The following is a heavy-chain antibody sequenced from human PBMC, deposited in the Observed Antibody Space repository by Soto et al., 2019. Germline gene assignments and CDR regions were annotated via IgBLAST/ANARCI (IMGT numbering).Heavy chain of an antibody. Sequence: PGGSLRISWAASWFTCSSYGMHWVRQAPGKGLEWVAVISYDGSNKYYADSVKGRFTISRDNSKNTLYLQMNSLRAEDTAVYYCARDEAGIVGATLFHYWGQGTLVTVSS. CDR3: ARDEAGIVGATLFHY. D-gene: IGHD1-26*01. J-gene: IGHJ4*02. CDR1: WFTCSSYG. CDR2: ISYDGSNK. V-gene: IGHV3-30*03.